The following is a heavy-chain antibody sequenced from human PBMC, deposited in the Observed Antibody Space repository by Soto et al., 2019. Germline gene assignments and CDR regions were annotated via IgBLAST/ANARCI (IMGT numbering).Heavy chain of an antibody. Sequence: TGGSLRLSCAPSGFPLDDYPMHWVRQAPGKGLEWVSGISWNSGSIGYADSVKGRFTISRDNAKNSLYLQMNSLRAEDTALYYCAKSMVAATNGAFDIWGQGTMVTVSS. D-gene: IGHD2-15*01. V-gene: IGHV3-9*01. CDR2: ISWNSGSI. CDR3: AKSMVAATNGAFDI. J-gene: IGHJ3*02. CDR1: GFPLDDYP.